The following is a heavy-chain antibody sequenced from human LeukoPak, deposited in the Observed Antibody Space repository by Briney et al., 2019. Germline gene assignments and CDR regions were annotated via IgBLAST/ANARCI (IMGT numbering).Heavy chain of an antibody. V-gene: IGHV3-43D*03. D-gene: IGHD1-26*01. Sequence: GGSLRLSSAASGFNFDDHAMHWVRQAPGKGLEWVSLISWDGGSTYYADSVKGRFTISRDNSKSSLYLQMNSLRAEDTALYYCTRDIGSGNYYFFDYWGQGTLVTVSS. CDR3: TRDIGSGNYYFFDY. J-gene: IGHJ4*02. CDR2: ISWDGGST. CDR1: GFNFDDHA.